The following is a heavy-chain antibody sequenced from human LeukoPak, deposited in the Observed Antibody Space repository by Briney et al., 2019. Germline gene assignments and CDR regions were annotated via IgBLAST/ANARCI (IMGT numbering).Heavy chain of an antibody. D-gene: IGHD2-2*01. J-gene: IGHJ5*02. V-gene: IGHV4-34*01. Sequence: PSETLSLTCAVYGGSFIGYYWSWIRQPPGKGMEWIGEINHSGSTNYNPSLKSRVTISVDTSKNQFSLKLSSVTAADTAVYYCARWDCCSTSCYGFDPWGQGTLVTVSS. CDR2: INHSGST. CDR3: ARWDCCSTSCYGFDP. CDR1: GGSFIGYY.